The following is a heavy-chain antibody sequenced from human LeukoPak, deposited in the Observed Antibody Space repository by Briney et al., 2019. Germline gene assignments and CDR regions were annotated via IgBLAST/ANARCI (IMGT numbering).Heavy chain of an antibody. V-gene: IGHV3-48*01. CDR1: GFTFSSYI. Sequence: GGSLRHFYSASGFTFSSYIMNWVRQAPGKGLEWVSYISGSSGTIYYADSVKGRFTISRDNARNSLYLQRNSLRAEDTALYYCARRSECEVGYYMDVWGKGTTITVSS. CDR2: ISGSSGTI. J-gene: IGHJ6*03. D-gene: IGHD3-3*01. CDR3: ARRSECEVGYYMDV.